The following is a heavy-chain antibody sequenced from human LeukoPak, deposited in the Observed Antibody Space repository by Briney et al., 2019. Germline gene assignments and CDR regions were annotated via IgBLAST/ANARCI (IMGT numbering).Heavy chain of an antibody. CDR2: MNPNSGNT. J-gene: IGHJ6*02. Sequence: GASVKVSCKASGYTFTSYDINWLRQATGQGLEWMGWMNPNSGNTGYAQKFQGRVTMTRNTSISTAYMELSSLRSEDTAVYYCASLYYGSGSYYYYYGMDVWGQGTTVTVSS. CDR3: ASLYYGSGSYYYYYGMDV. D-gene: IGHD3-10*01. CDR1: GYTFTSYD. V-gene: IGHV1-8*01.